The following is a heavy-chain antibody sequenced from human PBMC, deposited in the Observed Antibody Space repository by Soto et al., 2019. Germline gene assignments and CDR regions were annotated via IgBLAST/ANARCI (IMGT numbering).Heavy chain of an antibody. CDR2: ITRVGGNT. J-gene: IGHJ4*02. Sequence: EVQLLESGGGLIQPGGSLRLSCVASGFNFSLYAMNWVRQAPGKGVEWVSTITRVGGNTYYADSVQGRFTMSRDNSVNTLYLQMNSLRVDDTAVYYCAKDKPLTSLGCYFDLWGQGTLVTVSS. CDR3: AKDKPLTSLGCYFDL. V-gene: IGHV3-23*01. CDR1: GFNFSLYA. D-gene: IGHD3-16*01.